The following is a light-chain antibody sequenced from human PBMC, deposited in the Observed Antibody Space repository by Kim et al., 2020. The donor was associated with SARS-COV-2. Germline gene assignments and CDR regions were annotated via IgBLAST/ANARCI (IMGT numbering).Light chain of an antibody. V-gene: IGLV3-19*01. CDR2: GKN. CDR3: NSRDSSGNHWV. CDR1: SLRSYC. Sequence: ALGQTVRITCQGDSLRSYCASWYQQKPGQAPVLVIYGKNNRPSGIPDRFSGSSSGNTASLTITGDQAEDEADYYCNSRDSSGNHWVFGGGTQLTVL. J-gene: IGLJ3*02.